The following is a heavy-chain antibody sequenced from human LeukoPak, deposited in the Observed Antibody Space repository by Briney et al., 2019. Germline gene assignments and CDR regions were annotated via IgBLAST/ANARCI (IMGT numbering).Heavy chain of an antibody. CDR3: ARGGYIYGSRGNWFDP. Sequence: SQTLSLTCALYGGSFSGYYWSWIRQPPGKGLEWIGEINHSGSTNYNPSLKSRVTISADTSKNQFSLKLSSVIAADTAVYYCARGGYIYGSRGNWFDPWGQGTLVTVSS. CDR1: GGSFSGYY. D-gene: IGHD5-18*01. CDR2: INHSGST. J-gene: IGHJ5*02. V-gene: IGHV4-34*01.